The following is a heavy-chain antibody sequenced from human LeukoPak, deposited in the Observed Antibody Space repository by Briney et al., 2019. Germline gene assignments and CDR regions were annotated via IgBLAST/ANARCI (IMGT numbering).Heavy chain of an antibody. J-gene: IGHJ4*02. CDR2: ISWNSGSI. CDR3: AKSRTAVVPAALFDY. Sequence: GGSLRLSCAVSGITLSNYGMSWVRPAPGKGLEWVSGISWNSGSIGYADSVKGRFTISRDNAKNSLYLQMNSLRAEDTALYYCAKSRTAVVPAALFDYWGQGTLVTVSS. V-gene: IGHV3-9*01. CDR1: GITLSNYG. D-gene: IGHD2-2*01.